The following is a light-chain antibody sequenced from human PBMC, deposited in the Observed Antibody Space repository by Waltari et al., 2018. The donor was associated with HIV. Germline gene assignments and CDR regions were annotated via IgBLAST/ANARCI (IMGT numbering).Light chain of an antibody. CDR2: DVS. J-gene: IGLJ1*01. CDR3: SSYTSSSSYV. Sequence: QSALTQPASVSGSPGQSITISCTGTSSDVGGYNYVSWYQQHPGKAPKLMIYDVSNRPSGVSNRVSGSKSGNTASLTISWLQAEDEADYYCSSYTSSSSYVFGTGTKVTVL. CDR1: SSDVGGYNY. V-gene: IGLV2-14*01.